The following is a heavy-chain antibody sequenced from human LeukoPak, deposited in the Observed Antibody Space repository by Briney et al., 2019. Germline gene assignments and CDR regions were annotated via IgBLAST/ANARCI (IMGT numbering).Heavy chain of an antibody. CDR3: ASGGRYYDSSGHYYWFDP. J-gene: IGHJ5*02. V-gene: IGHV4-31*03. D-gene: IGHD3-22*01. Sequence: SETLSLTCTVSGGSISSGGYYWSWIRQHPGKGLEWIGYIYYSGSTYYNPSLKSRVTISVDTSKNQFSLKLSSVTAADTAVYYCASGGRYYDSSGHYYWFDPWGQGTLVTVSS. CDR1: GGSISSGGYY. CDR2: IYYSGST.